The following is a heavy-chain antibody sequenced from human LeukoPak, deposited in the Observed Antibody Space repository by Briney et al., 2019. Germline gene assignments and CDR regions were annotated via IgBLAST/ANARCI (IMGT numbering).Heavy chain of an antibody. D-gene: IGHD1-26*01. V-gene: IGHV1-2*02. CDR2: IDPDSGVT. J-gene: IGHJ4*02. CDR1: GYTFIGYS. Sequence: GASVNVSCKASGYTFIGYSIYWVRQAPGQGLEWMGRIDPDSGVTDYAQKFQDRVTVTSDTSINTVYMELSRLRSDDTAVYYCARDKGIGWERYPPDYWGQGTLVTVSS. CDR3: ARDKGIGWERYPPDY.